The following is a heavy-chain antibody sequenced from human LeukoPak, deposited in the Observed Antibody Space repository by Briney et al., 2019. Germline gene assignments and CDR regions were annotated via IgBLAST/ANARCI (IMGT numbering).Heavy chain of an antibody. D-gene: IGHD6-19*01. CDR2: IIPIFGTA. V-gene: IGHV1-69*05. CDR1: VGTFSSYA. J-gene: IGHJ1*01. Sequence: ASVKVSCKACVGTFSSYAISWVRQAPGQGLEWMGRIIPIFGTANYAQKFQGRVTITTDESTSTAYMELSSLRSEDTAVYYCASARYSSGWYLEYFQHWGQGTLVTVSS. CDR3: ASARYSSGWYLEYFQH.